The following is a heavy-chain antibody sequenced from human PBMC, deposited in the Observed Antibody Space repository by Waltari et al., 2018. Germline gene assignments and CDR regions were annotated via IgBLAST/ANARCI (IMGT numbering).Heavy chain of an antibody. CDR1: GFTFRNYG. V-gene: IGHV3-23*04. CDR2: SSGSGGTT. J-gene: IGHJ4*02. D-gene: IGHD1-26*01. Sequence: EVRLVESGGGLVQPGGSLTLSCAASGFTFRNYGMSGVRQDQGKGLGGVSTSSGSGGTTFYADSVKGRLTMSKDNSKNTLFLQMNSLRFDDTAEYYCAKSTGSYYEVFDYWGRGTLVTVSS. CDR3: AKSTGSYYEVFDY.